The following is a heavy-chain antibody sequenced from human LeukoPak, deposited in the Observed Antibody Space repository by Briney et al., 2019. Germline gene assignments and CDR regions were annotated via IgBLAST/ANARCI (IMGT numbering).Heavy chain of an antibody. CDR3: ARHAPRQWLVPFDP. D-gene: IGHD6-19*01. CDR1: GGSISSSSYY. Sequence: SETLSLTCTVSGGSISSSSYYWGWIRQPPGKRLEWTGSIYYSGSTYYNPSLKSRVTISVDTSKNQFSLKLSSVTAADTAVYYCARHAPRQWLVPFDPWGQGTLVTVSS. CDR2: IYYSGST. V-gene: IGHV4-39*01. J-gene: IGHJ5*02.